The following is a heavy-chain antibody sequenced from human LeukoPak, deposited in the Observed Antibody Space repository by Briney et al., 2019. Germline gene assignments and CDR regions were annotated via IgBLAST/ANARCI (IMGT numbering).Heavy chain of an antibody. D-gene: IGHD3-3*01. CDR1: GFAFSNYA. Sequence: AGGSLRLSCVASGFAFSNYAMTWVRQAPGKGLEWVANIKQDESEKYYVDSVKGRFTISRDNAKNSLYLQMNSLRAGDTAVYYCARDQVYAFWSGRFDYYYYYMDVWGKGTTVTVSS. CDR3: ARDQVYAFWSGRFDYYYYYMDV. J-gene: IGHJ6*03. CDR2: IKQDESEK. V-gene: IGHV3-7*01.